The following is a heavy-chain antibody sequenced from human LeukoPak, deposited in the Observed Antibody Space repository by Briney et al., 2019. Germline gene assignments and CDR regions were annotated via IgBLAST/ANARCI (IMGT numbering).Heavy chain of an antibody. D-gene: IGHD6-13*01. J-gene: IGHJ6*03. V-gene: IGHV4-39*01. CDR2: IYYSGST. CDR1: GGSTSSSSYY. CDR3: ASSKVSSSWYHNYYYYMDV. Sequence: SETLSLTCTVSGGSTSSSSYYWGWIRQPPGKGLEWIGSIYYSGSTYYNPSLKSRVTISVDTSKNQFSLKLSSVTAADTAVYYCASSKVSSSWYHNYYYYMDVWGKGTTVTVSS.